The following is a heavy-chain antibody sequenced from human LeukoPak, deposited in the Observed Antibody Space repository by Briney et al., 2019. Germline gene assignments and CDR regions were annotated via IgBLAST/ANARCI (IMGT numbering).Heavy chain of an antibody. J-gene: IGHJ4*02. CDR1: GGSVNSYY. CDR2: IYRSGST. V-gene: IGHV4-4*07. Sequence: SETLSLTCTVSGGSVNSYYWSWIRQPAGKGLEWIGRIYRSGSTNYNPSLKSRVTMSVDTSKNQFSLKLNSVTAADTAVYYCARARIAVAGRGFSYWGQGTLVTVSS. CDR3: ARARIAVAGRGFSY. D-gene: IGHD6-19*01.